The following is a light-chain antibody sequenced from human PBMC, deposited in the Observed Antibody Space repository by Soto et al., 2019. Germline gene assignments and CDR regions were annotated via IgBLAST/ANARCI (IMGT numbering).Light chain of an antibody. Sequence: SPIFKNGTSSDGGGYNYVSWYQHHPGKAPKLMIFDVSNRPSGVSNRFSGSKSGNTASLTISGLQPEDEADYYCSSYTTSNTRQIVFGTGTKVTVL. V-gene: IGLV2-14*03. CDR2: DVS. CDR1: SSDGGGYNY. J-gene: IGLJ1*01. CDR3: SSYTTSNTRQIV.